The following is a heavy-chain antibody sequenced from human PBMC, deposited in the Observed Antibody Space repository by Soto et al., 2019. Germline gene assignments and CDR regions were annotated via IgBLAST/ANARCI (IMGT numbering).Heavy chain of an antibody. CDR2: IHHSGGT. D-gene: IGHD2-15*01. Sequence: SETLSLTCVVSGYFITSGYYWGWIRQPPGKGLEWIGSIHHSGGTYYNPSLKSRVTISIDTSKNQFSLKLSSVTAADTAAYYCARRGTTGYCSGDTCYSGALDIWGQGTMVTVSS. V-gene: IGHV4-38-2*01. CDR3: ARRGTTGYCSGDTCYSGALDI. J-gene: IGHJ3*02. CDR1: GYFITSGYY.